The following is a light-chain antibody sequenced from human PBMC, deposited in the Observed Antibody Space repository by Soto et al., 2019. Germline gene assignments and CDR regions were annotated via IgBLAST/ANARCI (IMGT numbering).Light chain of an antibody. Sequence: QSALTQPACVSGSPGQSITISCTGTSSDVGGYNYVSWYQQHPGEVPKLIIFNVNNRPSGVSNRFSGSKSGNTASLTISGLQTEDEADYYCSSFTSSTTYVFGTGTKVTVL. J-gene: IGLJ1*01. V-gene: IGLV2-14*01. CDR2: NVN. CDR3: SSFTSSTTYV. CDR1: SSDVGGYNY.